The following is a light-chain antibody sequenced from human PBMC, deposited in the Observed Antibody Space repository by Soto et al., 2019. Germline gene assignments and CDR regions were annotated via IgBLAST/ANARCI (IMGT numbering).Light chain of an antibody. CDR3: QQYNSYPT. CDR1: QSISSW. J-gene: IGKJ1*01. V-gene: IGKV1-5*03. Sequence: DIQMTQSPSTLSASVGDRVTITCRASQSISSWLAWYQQKPGKAPKLLIYKASSLESGVPSRFSGSGSGTEFTLTISSLQPEDFANYYCQQYNSYPTFGQGTKVEIK. CDR2: KAS.